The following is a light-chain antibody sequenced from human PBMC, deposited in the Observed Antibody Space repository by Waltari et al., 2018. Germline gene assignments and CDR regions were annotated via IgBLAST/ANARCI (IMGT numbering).Light chain of an antibody. J-gene: IGKJ1*01. CDR1: QEINGW. CDR3: QQGNTFPPT. Sequence: DIQMTQSLSSVSASVGDRVTNTCRASQEINGWLTWYQQKPGKAPKRLTYAASTLQTGVPSRFSGGRSGTDFTLTISGLQPEDFATYFCQQGNTFPPTFGQGTKVDIK. V-gene: IGKV1-12*01. CDR2: AAS.